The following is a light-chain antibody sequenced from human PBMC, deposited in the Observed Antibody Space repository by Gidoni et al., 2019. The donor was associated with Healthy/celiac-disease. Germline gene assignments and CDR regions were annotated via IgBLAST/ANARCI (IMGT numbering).Light chain of an antibody. J-gene: IGKJ1*01. V-gene: IGKV3-20*01. CDR1: QSVSSSY. CDR2: GAS. CDR3: QQYGSSPRT. Sequence: EIVLTQSPGTLSLSPGERATLSCRASQSVSSSYLAWYQQKPCQAPRLLIYGASSRATGIPDRFSGSGSGTDFTLTISRLEPEDFAVYYCQQYGSSPRTFGQXTKVEIK.